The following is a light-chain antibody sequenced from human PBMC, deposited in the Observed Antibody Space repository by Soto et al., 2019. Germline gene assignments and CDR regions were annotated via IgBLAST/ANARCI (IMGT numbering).Light chain of an antibody. CDR1: SSDVGAYDY. V-gene: IGLV2-14*03. Sequence: QSVLTQPASVSGSPGQSITISCTGTSSDVGAYDYVSWYQQHPDKAPKLMIYEVSNRPSGVSNRFSGSKSVNTATLTISGLQADDEADYYRRSYTSCRTPVFGPATKVTVL. J-gene: IGLJ1*01. CDR2: EVS. CDR3: RSYTSCRTPV.